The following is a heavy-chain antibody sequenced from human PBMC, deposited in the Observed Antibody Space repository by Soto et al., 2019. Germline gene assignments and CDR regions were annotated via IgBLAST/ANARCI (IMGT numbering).Heavy chain of an antibody. D-gene: IGHD6-19*01. CDR2: IIHSGDT. V-gene: IGHV4-34*01. J-gene: IGHJ4*02. CDR3: ARGTAYLSGGRYASIYY. CDR1: GGSFSGYY. Sequence: SETLSLTCAVYGGSFSGYYWTWIRQSPGRGLEWIGEIIHSGDTNYYPSLKSRVTLSVDTSRNQFSLKLTSVTAADTAVYYCARGTAYLSGGRYASIYYCGMRTVVTVSA.